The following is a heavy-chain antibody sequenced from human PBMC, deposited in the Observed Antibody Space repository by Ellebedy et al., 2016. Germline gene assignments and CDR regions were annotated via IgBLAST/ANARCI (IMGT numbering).Heavy chain of an antibody. V-gene: IGHV3-9*01. CDR2: IFLNSDYA. CDR1: GFSIDDHA. Sequence: GGSLRLXXVGSGFSIDDHAMHWVRHPPGKGLEWVSGIFLNSDYAGYADSVRGRFTISKDKAKNSLYLQMNSLRPDDSALYFCLRDTTAGGLDYWGQGIPVAVSS. D-gene: IGHD3/OR15-3a*01. CDR3: LRDTTAGGLDY. J-gene: IGHJ4*02.